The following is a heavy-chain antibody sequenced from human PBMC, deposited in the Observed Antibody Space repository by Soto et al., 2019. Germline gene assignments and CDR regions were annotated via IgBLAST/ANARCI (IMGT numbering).Heavy chain of an antibody. V-gene: IGHV2-5*01. CDR2: IYWNDDK. J-gene: IGHJ5*02. CDR3: AQRIEMPTTYDPWFDP. CDR1: GFSLSTSGVG. D-gene: IGHD1-1*01. Sequence: SGPTLVNPTQTLTLTCTFSGFSLSTSGVGVGWIRQPPGKALEWLALIYWNDDKRYSPSLKSRLTITKDTSKNQVVLTMTNMDPVDTATYYCAQRIEMPTTYDPWFDPWGQGTLVTVSS.